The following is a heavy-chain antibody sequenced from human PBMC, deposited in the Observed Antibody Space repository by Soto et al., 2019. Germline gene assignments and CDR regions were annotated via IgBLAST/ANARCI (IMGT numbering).Heavy chain of an antibody. Sequence: QVQLVQSGAEVKKPGSSVKVSYKASGGTFSSYAITWVRQAPGQGLEWMGGIIPIFGTADYAQKFQGRVTITADESTSTAYMELSSLRSEDTAVYYCGSRSGWNYYYGMDVWGQGTTVTVSS. CDR1: GGTFSSYA. CDR3: GSRSGWNYYYGMDV. J-gene: IGHJ6*02. CDR2: IIPIFGTA. D-gene: IGHD3-22*01. V-gene: IGHV1-69*12.